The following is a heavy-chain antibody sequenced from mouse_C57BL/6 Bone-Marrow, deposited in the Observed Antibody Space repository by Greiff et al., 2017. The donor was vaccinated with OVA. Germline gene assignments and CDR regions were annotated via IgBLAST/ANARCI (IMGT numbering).Heavy chain of an antibody. D-gene: IGHD2-4*01. CDR1: GFSFTSYG. V-gene: IGHV2-2*01. CDR3: AREGMITTGNFDV. Sequence: VQRVESGPGLVQPSQSLSITCTVSGFSFTSYGVHWVRQSPGKGLEWLGVIWSGGSTDYNAAFISRLSISKDNSKSQVFFKMNSLQADDTAIYYCAREGMITTGNFDVGGTGTTVTVSS. CDR2: IWSGGST. J-gene: IGHJ1*03.